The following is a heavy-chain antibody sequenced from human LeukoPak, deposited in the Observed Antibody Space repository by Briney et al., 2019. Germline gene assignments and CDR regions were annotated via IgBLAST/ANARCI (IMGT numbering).Heavy chain of an antibody. D-gene: IGHD3-3*01. CDR3: AKDWRLGPPTVSGYSQLFDY. V-gene: IGHV3-23*01. CDR2: IRGSGGST. J-gene: IGHJ4*02. Sequence: PGGSLRLSCAASGFTFSSYAMSWVRQAPGKGLEWVSTIRGSGGSTYYADSVKGRFTISRDNSKNTLYLHMNSLRAEDTAVYYCAKDWRLGPPTVSGYSQLFDYWGQGTLVTVSS. CDR1: GFTFSSYA.